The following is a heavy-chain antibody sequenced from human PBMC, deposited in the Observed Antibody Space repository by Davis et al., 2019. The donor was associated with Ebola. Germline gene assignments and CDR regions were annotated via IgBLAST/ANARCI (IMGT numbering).Heavy chain of an antibody. J-gene: IGHJ5*02. V-gene: IGHV1-69*06. CDR1: GYTFTSYA. Sequence: AASVKVSCKASGYTFTSYAISWVRQAPGQGLEWMGGIIPIFGTANYAQKFQGRVTITADKSTSTAYMELSSLRSEDTAVYYCASIAAAFANWFDPWGQGTLVTVSS. D-gene: IGHD6-13*01. CDR2: IIPIFGTA. CDR3: ASIAAAFANWFDP.